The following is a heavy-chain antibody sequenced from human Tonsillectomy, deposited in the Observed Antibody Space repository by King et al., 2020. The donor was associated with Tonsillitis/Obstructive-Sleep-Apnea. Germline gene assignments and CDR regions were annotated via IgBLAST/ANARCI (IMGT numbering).Heavy chain of an antibody. D-gene: IGHD2-21*01. Sequence: VQLVESGGGLVKPGGSLRLSCAASGFTFSSYSMNWVRQAPGKGREWVSSISSSSSYIYYADSVKGRFTISRDNAKNSLYLQMNSLRAEDTAVYYCARDKVNYMDVWGKGTTVTVSS. CDR3: ARDKVNYMDV. J-gene: IGHJ6*03. CDR2: ISSSSSYI. CDR1: GFTFSSYS. V-gene: IGHV3-21*01.